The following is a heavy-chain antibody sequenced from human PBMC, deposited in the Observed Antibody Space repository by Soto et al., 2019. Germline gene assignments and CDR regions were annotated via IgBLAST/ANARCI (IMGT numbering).Heavy chain of an antibody. V-gene: IGHV3-23*01. Sequence: EVQLLESGGGLVQPGGSLRLSCAGSGFTFSSYAMTWVRQAPGKGLEWVSTLSDSGGHTYYADSVKGRFTISRDNPKNPLYLQMNSLRAEDTAVYYCAKDSQSVSVSAARVYGMDVWGQGTTVTVSS. CDR2: LSDSGGHT. CDR3: AKDSQSVSVSAARVYGMDV. CDR1: GFTFSSYA. J-gene: IGHJ6*02. D-gene: IGHD2-2*01.